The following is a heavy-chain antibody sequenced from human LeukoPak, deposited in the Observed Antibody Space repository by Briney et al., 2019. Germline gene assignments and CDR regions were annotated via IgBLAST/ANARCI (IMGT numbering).Heavy chain of an antibody. D-gene: IGHD5-12*01. CDR1: GFTFTIYW. Sequence: GGSLRLSCAASGFTFTIYWMSWVRQAPGKGLEWVSAISGSGGSTYYADSVEGRFTISRDNSKNTLYLQMNSLRAEDTAVYYCAKGLSRVAYYYFDYWGQGTLVTVSS. CDR2: ISGSGGST. CDR3: AKGLSRVAYYYFDY. J-gene: IGHJ4*02. V-gene: IGHV3-23*01.